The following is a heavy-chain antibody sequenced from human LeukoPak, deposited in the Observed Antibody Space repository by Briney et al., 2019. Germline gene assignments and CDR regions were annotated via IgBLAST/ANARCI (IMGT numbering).Heavy chain of an antibody. V-gene: IGHV4-59*01. Sequence: SETLSLTCTVSGGSIGSYYWSWIRQPPGKGLEWIGYIYYSGSTNYNPSLKSRVTISVDTSKNQFSLKLSSVTAADTAVYYCARASTTFGILNWFDPWGQGTLVTVSS. CDR1: GGSIGSYY. CDR3: ARASTTFGILNWFDP. CDR2: IYYSGST. J-gene: IGHJ5*02. D-gene: IGHD1-1*01.